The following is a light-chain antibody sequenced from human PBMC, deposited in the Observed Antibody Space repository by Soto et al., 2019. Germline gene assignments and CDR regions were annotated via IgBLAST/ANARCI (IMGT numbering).Light chain of an antibody. CDR1: SSNIENNY. Sequence: QSVLTQPPSVSAAPGQKVTISCSGSSSNIENNYVSWYQQLPGTAPKLLIYDNNKRPSGIPDRFSGSNSGTSATLGITGLQTGDEAEYYCGTWDNSLSAGVFGGGTKLTVL. J-gene: IGLJ2*01. V-gene: IGLV1-51*01. CDR2: DNN. CDR3: GTWDNSLSAGV.